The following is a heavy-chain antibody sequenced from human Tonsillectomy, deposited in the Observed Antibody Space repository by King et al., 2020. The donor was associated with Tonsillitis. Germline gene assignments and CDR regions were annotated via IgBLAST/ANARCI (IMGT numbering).Heavy chain of an antibody. V-gene: IGHV1-69*01. CDR2: IIPIFGSR. CDR1: GGTLSNYA. Sequence: VQLVQSGAEVKKPGSSVKVSCKASGGTLSNYAINWVRQAPGQGIEWMGGIIPIFGSRNFAQRFQGRVTITADESTITAYMELSTLTSEDTAVYYCARLALGDTHGGPSGMDVWGQGTTVTVPS. J-gene: IGHJ6*02. D-gene: IGHD3-3*02. CDR3: ARLALGDTHGGPSGMDV.